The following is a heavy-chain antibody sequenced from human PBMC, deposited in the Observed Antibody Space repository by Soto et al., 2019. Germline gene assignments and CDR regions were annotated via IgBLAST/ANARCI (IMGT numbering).Heavy chain of an antibody. CDR2: IYYSGST. V-gene: IGHV4-30-4*01. J-gene: IGHJ4*02. Sequence: QVQLLDSGPGLVKPSQTLSLTCTVSSGSISSGDYYWSWIRQPPGKGLEWIGYIYYSGSTYYSPSLKSRVTISADTSKNQFPLNLSSVTAADTAVYYCARGPHQSYFDYWGQGTLVTVSS. CDR3: ARGPHQSYFDY. CDR1: SGSISSGDYY.